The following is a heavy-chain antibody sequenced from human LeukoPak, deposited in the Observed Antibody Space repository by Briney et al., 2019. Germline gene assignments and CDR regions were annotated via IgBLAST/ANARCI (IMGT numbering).Heavy chain of an antibody. CDR2: IYHSGST. CDR1: GYSISSGYY. Sequence: SETLSLTCAVSGYSISSGYYWGWIRQPPGKGLEWIGSIYHSGSTYYNPSLKGRVTISVDTSKNQFSLKLSSVTAADTAVYYCARDYGDYRFDYWGQGTLVTVSS. CDR3: ARDYGDYRFDY. D-gene: IGHD4-11*01. J-gene: IGHJ4*02. V-gene: IGHV4-38-2*02.